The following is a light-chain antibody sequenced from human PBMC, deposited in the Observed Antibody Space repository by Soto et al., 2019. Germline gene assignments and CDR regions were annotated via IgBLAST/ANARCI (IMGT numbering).Light chain of an antibody. Sequence: DIQLTQSPSFLSASVGDRVTITCRASQGISSLAWYQQKPGKAPKLLIYAASTLQSGVPSRFSGSGSGTEFTLTISSLQAEDFATYYCQQPNGLTFGGGTKVEIK. V-gene: IGKV1-9*01. CDR1: QGISS. CDR3: QQPNGLT. CDR2: AAS. J-gene: IGKJ4*01.